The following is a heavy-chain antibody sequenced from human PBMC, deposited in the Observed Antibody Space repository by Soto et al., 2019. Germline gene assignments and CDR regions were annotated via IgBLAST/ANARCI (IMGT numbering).Heavy chain of an antibody. CDR3: AGGNYESSGCFDY. J-gene: IGHJ4*02. D-gene: IGHD3-22*01. CDR1: GFTFSRFG. CDR2: IWYDGSKK. V-gene: IGHV3-33*01. Sequence: QVQLVESGGGVVQPGRSLRLSCAASGFTFSRFGMHWVRQAPGKGLEWVAVIWYDGSKKYYVDSVKGRFTISRDNSKNTLYLQMDSLRVEDTAVYYCAGGNYESSGCFDYWGQGTLVTVSS.